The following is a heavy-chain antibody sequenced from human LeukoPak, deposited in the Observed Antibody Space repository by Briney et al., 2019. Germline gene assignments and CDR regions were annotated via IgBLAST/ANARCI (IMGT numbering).Heavy chain of an antibody. Sequence: PGRSLRLSCAASGFTFSSYGMHWVRQAPGKGLEWVAVISFDGSKNYYEDSVKGQFTISRDNSKNTLYVQMNSLRAEDTAVYYCAKDLWYCSGGSCYTFDYWGQGTLVTVSS. CDR2: ISFDGSKN. J-gene: IGHJ4*02. V-gene: IGHV3-30*18. CDR3: AKDLWYCSGGSCYTFDY. D-gene: IGHD2-15*01. CDR1: GFTFSSYG.